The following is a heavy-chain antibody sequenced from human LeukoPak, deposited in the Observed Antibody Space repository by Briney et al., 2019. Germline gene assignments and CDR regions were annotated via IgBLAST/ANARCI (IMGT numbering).Heavy chain of an antibody. J-gene: IGHJ5*02. CDR1: GGSFSGYY. V-gene: IGHV4-59*10. Sequence: SETLSLTCAVYGGSFSGYYWSWIRQPAGKGLEWIGRIYTSGSTNYNPSLKSRVTMSVDTSKNQFSLKLSSVTAADTAVYYCASVYYYGSGSYWFDPWGQGTLVTVSS. CDR2: IYTSGST. CDR3: ASVYYYGSGSYWFDP. D-gene: IGHD3-10*01.